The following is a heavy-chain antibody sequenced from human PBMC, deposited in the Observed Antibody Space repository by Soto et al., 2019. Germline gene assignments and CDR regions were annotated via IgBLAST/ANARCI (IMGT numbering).Heavy chain of an antibody. Sequence: QLQLQESGPGLVKPSETLSLTCTVSGGSISSSTYYWGWIRQPPGKGLEWIGTISYSGITYYNPSLKSRVTISVDTSNNHFSLKLSSVTAADSAVYYCASLYGDYVSYWGQGTLVTVSS. CDR2: ISYSGIT. D-gene: IGHD4-17*01. CDR3: ASLYGDYVSY. V-gene: IGHV4-39*02. J-gene: IGHJ4*02. CDR1: GGSISSSTYY.